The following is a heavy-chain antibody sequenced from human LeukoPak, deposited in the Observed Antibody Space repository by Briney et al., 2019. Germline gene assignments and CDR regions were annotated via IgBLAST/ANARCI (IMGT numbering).Heavy chain of an antibody. Sequence: GGSLRLSCAASGFTFSSYWMSWVRQAPGKGLEWVANIKQDGSEKYYVDSVKGRFTISRDNAKNSLYLQMNSLRAEDTAVHYCARHIVLVPAAMYYYYYYMDVWGKGTTVTISS. V-gene: IGHV3-7*01. CDR1: GFTFSSYW. J-gene: IGHJ6*03. CDR2: IKQDGSEK. D-gene: IGHD2-2*01. CDR3: ARHIVLVPAAMYYYYYYMDV.